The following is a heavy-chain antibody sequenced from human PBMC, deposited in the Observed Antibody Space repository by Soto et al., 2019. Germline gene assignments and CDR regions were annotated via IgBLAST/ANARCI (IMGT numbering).Heavy chain of an antibody. Sequence: PSESLSLTCTVAGGSSSSNNDYWGWIRQAPGKGLEWIGSIYYSGSTYYNPSLKSRVTISVDTSKNQFSLKLSSVTAADAAVYYCARRGSGSYSDYWGQGTLVT. CDR2: IYYSGST. CDR1: GGSSSSNNDY. V-gene: IGHV4-39*01. D-gene: IGHD1-26*01. CDR3: ARRGSGSYSDY. J-gene: IGHJ4*02.